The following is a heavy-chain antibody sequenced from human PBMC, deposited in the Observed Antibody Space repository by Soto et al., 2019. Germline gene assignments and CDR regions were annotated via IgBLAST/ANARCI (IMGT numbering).Heavy chain of an antibody. CDR2: IIPIFGTA. J-gene: IGHJ6*02. CDR3: AREVVTMVRGLYYYYGMDV. Sequence: QVQLVQSGAEVKKPGSSVKVSCKASGGTFSSYAISWVRQAPGQGLEWMGGIIPIFGTANYAQKFQGRVTITADKSTSTAYMELSSLRSEDTAVYYCAREVVTMVRGLYYYYGMDVWGQGTTVTVSS. V-gene: IGHV1-69*06. D-gene: IGHD3-10*01. CDR1: GGTFSSYA.